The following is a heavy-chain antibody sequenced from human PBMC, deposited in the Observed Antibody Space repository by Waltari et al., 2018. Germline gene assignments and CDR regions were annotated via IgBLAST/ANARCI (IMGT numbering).Heavy chain of an antibody. CDR3: ARGADYDFWSGYYFDY. Sequence: QLQLQESGPGLVKPSETLSLTCTVSGGSISSSSYYWGWIRQPPGKGLEWIGSIYYSVSTYYNPSLKSRVTISVDTSKNQFSLKLSSVTAADTAVYYCARGADYDFWSGYYFDYWGQGTLVTVSS. D-gene: IGHD3-3*01. CDR1: GGSISSSSYY. V-gene: IGHV4-39*07. J-gene: IGHJ4*02. CDR2: IYYSVST.